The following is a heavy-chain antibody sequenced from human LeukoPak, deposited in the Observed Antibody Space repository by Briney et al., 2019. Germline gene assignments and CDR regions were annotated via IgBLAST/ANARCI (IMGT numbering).Heavy chain of an antibody. Sequence: GDSLRLSCAASGFTFSDYWMSWVRQAPGKGLEWVANIKQDGSEKYYVDSVKGRFTISRDNAKNSLYLQMNSLRAEDTAVYYCARDRGYSYGYSSSPDAFDIWGQGTMVTVSS. CDR3: ARDRGYSYGYSSSPDAFDI. D-gene: IGHD5-18*01. V-gene: IGHV3-7*01. CDR2: IKQDGSEK. J-gene: IGHJ3*02. CDR1: GFTFSDYW.